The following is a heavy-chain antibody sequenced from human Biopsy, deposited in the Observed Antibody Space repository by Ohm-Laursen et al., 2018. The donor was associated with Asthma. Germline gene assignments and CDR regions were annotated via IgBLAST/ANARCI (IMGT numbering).Heavy chain of an antibody. Sequence: VASVKVSCKASGYTFINYAIHWVRQAPGQRLEWMGWINAGNGNTKYSQKFQGRVTITRDTSASTAYMDLSSLRSEDTAVYYCARTYYDFLTGQVNDAFDIWGQGTVVTVSS. CDR1: GYTFINYA. V-gene: IGHV1-3*01. D-gene: IGHD3-9*01. CDR2: INAGNGNT. J-gene: IGHJ3*02. CDR3: ARTYYDFLTGQVNDAFDI.